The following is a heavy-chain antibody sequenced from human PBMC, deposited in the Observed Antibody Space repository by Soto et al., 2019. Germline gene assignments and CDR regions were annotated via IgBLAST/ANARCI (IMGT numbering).Heavy chain of an antibody. D-gene: IGHD3-3*01. CDR1: GYSFTSYW. Sequence: PGESLKISCKCSGYSFTSYWIGLVRQMPGKGLEWMGIIYPGDSDTRYSPSFQGQVTISADKSISTAYLQWSSLKASDTAMYYCARLAYYDFWSGYASYMDVWGKGTTVTVSS. CDR3: ARLAYYDFWSGYASYMDV. V-gene: IGHV5-51*01. CDR2: IYPGDSDT. J-gene: IGHJ6*03.